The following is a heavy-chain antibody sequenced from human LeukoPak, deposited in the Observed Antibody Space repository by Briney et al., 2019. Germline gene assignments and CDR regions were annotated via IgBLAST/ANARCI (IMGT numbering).Heavy chain of an antibody. V-gene: IGHV3-11*03. CDR2: ISNSSSYT. D-gene: IGHD3-10*01. J-gene: IGHJ4*02. CDR3: ARRLVRGVFDY. Sequence: GGSLRLSCAASGFTFSDEYMSWIRQAPGKGLEWVSYISNSSSYTNYADSVKGRFTISRDNAKNSLYLQMNSLRAEDTAVYYCARRLVRGVFDYWGQGTLVTVSS. CDR1: GFTFSDEY.